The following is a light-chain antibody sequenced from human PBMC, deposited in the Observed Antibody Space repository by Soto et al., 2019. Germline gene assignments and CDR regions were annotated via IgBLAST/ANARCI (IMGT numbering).Light chain of an antibody. Sequence: SYELTQPPSVSVAPGQTARITCGGDTIGTNTVHWYQQKPGQAPVLVVHDDSGRPSGIPERFSGSKSGNTASLTISGLQAEDEADYYCSSYTSSSTPYVVFGGGTKLTVL. CDR1: TIGTNT. J-gene: IGLJ2*01. V-gene: IGLV3-21*02. CDR3: SSYTSSSTPYVV. CDR2: DDS.